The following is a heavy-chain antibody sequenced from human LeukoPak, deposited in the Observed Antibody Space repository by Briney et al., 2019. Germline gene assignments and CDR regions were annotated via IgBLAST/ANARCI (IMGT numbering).Heavy chain of an antibody. Sequence: SVKVSCKASGFTFTRSAVQWMRQARGQRLEWLGWIIVDSGNTHYTQKLQERVTITRDMSTNTAYMELSSLRSEDTAVYYCAADSTPMVRGIIIAFGYWGQGTLVTVSS. D-gene: IGHD3-10*01. CDR2: IIVDSGNT. CDR1: GFTFTRSA. J-gene: IGHJ4*02. V-gene: IGHV1-58*01. CDR3: AADSTPMVRGIIIAFGY.